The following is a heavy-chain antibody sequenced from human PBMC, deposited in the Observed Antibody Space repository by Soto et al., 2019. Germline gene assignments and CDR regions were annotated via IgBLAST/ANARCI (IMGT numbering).Heavy chain of an antibody. Sequence: EVQLLESGGGLVQPGGSLRLSCAAPGFTFSNYAMSWVRQAPGKGLEWVSTISGGGDSTYYADSVKGRFTISRDNSKNTLYLQVNSLRAEDTAAYYCAKRSLTPAAMKSPFDYWGQGTLVTVSS. V-gene: IGHV3-23*01. CDR3: AKRSLTPAAMKSPFDY. CDR2: ISGGGDST. CDR1: GFTFSNYA. J-gene: IGHJ4*02. D-gene: IGHD2-2*01.